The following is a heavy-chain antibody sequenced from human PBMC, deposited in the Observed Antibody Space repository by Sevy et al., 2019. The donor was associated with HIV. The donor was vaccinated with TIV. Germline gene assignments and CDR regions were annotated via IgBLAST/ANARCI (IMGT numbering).Heavy chain of an antibody. J-gene: IGHJ2*01. Sequence: SETLSLTCAVYIGSFSGYHWTWIRQSPGKGLEWIGQIDHSGGTNYNPSLKSRVTISVDTSKNQFSLKLRSVTAAETAVSDCVRGGEGVMPSPLFRLGPWTTYWYFDLWGRGTLVTVSS. D-gene: IGHD3-16*01. CDR1: IGSFSGYH. CDR3: VRGGEGVMPSPLFRLGPWTTYWYFDL. V-gene: IGHV4-34*01. CDR2: IDHSGGT.